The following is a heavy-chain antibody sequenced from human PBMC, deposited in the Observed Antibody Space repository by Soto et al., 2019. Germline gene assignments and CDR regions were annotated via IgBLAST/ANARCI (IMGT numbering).Heavy chain of an antibody. Sequence: QVQLVESGGGVVQPGRSLRLSCAASGFTFSSYAMHWVRQAPGKGLEWVAVISYDGSNKYYADSVKGRFTISRDNSKNTLYLQMNSLRAEDTAVYYCARDDRHSYGREYYYYYGMDVWGQGTTVTVSS. CDR1: GFTFSSYA. CDR2: ISYDGSNK. J-gene: IGHJ6*02. CDR3: ARDDRHSYGREYYYYYGMDV. V-gene: IGHV3-30-3*01. D-gene: IGHD5-18*01.